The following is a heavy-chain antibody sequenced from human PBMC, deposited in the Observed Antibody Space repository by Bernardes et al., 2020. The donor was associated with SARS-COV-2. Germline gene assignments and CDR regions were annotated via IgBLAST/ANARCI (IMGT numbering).Heavy chain of an antibody. J-gene: IGHJ3*02. CDR3: ARPLRSYDFWSGYRDQHDAFDI. V-gene: IGHV3-74*01. CDR2: INSDGSST. D-gene: IGHD3-3*01. Sequence: GGSLRLSCAASGFTFSSYWMHWVRQAPGKGLVWVSRINSDGSSTSYADSVKGRFTISRDNAKNTLYLQMNSLRAEDTAVYYCARPLRSYDFWSGYRDQHDAFDIWGQGTMVTVSS. CDR1: GFTFSSYW.